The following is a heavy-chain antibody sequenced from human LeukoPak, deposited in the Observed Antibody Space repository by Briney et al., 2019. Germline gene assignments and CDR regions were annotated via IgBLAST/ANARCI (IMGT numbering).Heavy chain of an antibody. CDR2: ISSSSSYI. CDR1: GFTFSSYS. D-gene: IGHD3-10*01. J-gene: IGHJ4*02. V-gene: IGHV3-21*01. CDR3: ASLGGSGSYSLDY. Sequence: AGGSLRLSCSASGFTFSSYSMNWVRQAPGKGLEWVSSISSSSSYIYYADSVKGRFTISRDNAKNSLYLQMNSLRAEDTAVYYCASLGGSGSYSLDYWGQGTLVTVSS.